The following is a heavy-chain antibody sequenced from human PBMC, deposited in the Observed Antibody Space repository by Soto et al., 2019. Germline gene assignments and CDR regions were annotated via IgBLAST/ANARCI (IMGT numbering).Heavy chain of an antibody. CDR2: IYYSGST. CDR3: ARHRDDISEPFDY. J-gene: IGHJ4*02. CDR1: GGSISSSSYY. V-gene: IGHV4-39*01. D-gene: IGHD3-9*01. Sequence: SETLSLTCTVSGGSISSSSYYWGWIRQPPGKGLEWIGSIYYSGSTYYNPSLKSRVTISVDTSKNQFSLKLSSVTAADTAVYYCARHRDDISEPFDYWGQGTLVTAPQ.